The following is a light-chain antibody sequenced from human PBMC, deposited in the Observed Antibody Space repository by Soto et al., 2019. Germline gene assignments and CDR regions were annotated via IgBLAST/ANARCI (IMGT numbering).Light chain of an antibody. CDR3: QQYGRSPFT. V-gene: IGKV3-20*01. Sequence: EIVMTQSPATLSVSPGERATLSCRASQSVGDTYLAWYQQKPGQAPRLLMYSTSIRATGIPDRFSGSGSGTDFTLTISRLEPEDFAVYYCQQYGRSPFTFGPGTKVDIK. CDR1: QSVGDTY. CDR2: STS. J-gene: IGKJ3*01.